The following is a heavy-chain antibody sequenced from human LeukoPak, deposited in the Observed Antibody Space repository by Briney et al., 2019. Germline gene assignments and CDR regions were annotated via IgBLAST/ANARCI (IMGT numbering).Heavy chain of an antibody. J-gene: IGHJ3*02. Sequence: SETLSLTCTVSGSSISSYYWSWIRQPPWKGLEWIGDISYSGNTKYNPSLKSRVTISVDTSKNQFSLKLSSVTAADTAIYYCARQLAAGNDAFDIWGQGTVVTVSS. D-gene: IGHD2-15*01. V-gene: IGHV4-59*08. CDR1: GSSISSYY. CDR2: ISYSGNT. CDR3: ARQLAAGNDAFDI.